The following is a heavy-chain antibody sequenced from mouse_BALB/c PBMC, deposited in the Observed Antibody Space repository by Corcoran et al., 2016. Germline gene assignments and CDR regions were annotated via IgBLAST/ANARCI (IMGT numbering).Heavy chain of an antibody. V-gene: IGHV1S34*01. CDR2: ISCYNGAT. Sequence: LVKTGASVKISCKASGYSFTGYYMHWGKQSHGKSLEWIGYISCYNGATSYNQKFKGKATFTVDTSSSTAYMQFNSLTSEDSAVYYCARSGSSWYFDVWGAGTTVTVSS. J-gene: IGHJ1*01. CDR1: GYSFTGYY. D-gene: IGHD1-1*01. CDR3: ARSGSSWYFDV.